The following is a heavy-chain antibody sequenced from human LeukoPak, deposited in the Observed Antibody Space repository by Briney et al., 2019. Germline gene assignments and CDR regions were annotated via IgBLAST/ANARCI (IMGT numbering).Heavy chain of an antibody. CDR3: VRDHPHGYSSGWYSY. CDR2: IWYDGSNK. Sequence: PGGSLRLSCAASGFTFSSYGMHWVRQAPGKGLEWVAVIWYDGSNKYYADSVKGRFTISRDNSKNTLYLQMNSLRAEDTAVYYCVRDHPHGYSSGWYSYWGQGTLVTVSS. CDR1: GFTFSSYG. D-gene: IGHD6-19*01. J-gene: IGHJ4*02. V-gene: IGHV3-33*01.